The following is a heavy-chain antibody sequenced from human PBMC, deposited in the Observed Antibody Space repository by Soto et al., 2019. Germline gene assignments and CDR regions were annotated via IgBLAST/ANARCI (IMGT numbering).Heavy chain of an antibody. J-gene: IGHJ4*02. V-gene: IGHV3-21*01. D-gene: IGHD3-9*01. Sequence: LSLSCAASGFTFSSYSMNWVRQAPGKGLEWVSSISSSSYIYYADSVKGRFTISRDNAKNSLYLQMNSLRAEDTAVYYCATAPTYYDILTGYSSYFDYWGQGTLVTVSS. CDR1: GFTFSSYS. CDR2: ISSSSYI. CDR3: ATAPTYYDILTGYSSYFDY.